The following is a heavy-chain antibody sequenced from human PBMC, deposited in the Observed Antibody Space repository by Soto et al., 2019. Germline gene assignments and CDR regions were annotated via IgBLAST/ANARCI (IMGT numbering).Heavy chain of an antibody. V-gene: IGHV3-23*01. CDR3: ATLRFGVFTPLDY. CDR1: GFTFRNYA. J-gene: IGHJ4*02. D-gene: IGHD3-10*01. CDR2: ISGRGSDGNT. Sequence: EVQLLESGGGLVQPGGSLRLSCAASGFTFRNYAMSWVRQAPGKRLEWVSTISGRGSDGNTYYADSVKGRFTISRDNSKNTLDLQMKSLRAENSAIYYCATLRFGVFTPLDYWGQGSPVTVSS.